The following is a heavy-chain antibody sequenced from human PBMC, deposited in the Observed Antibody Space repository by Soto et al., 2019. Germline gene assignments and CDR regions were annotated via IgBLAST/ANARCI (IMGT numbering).Heavy chain of an antibody. CDR2: IYYSGST. CDR3: ASSFLYGDSSPFDY. CDR1: GGYTSFGDFY. Sequence: PSETLSLTCTVSGGYTSFGDFYWSMLRQPPGKGLEWIGYIYYSGSTYYNPSLKSRVTISVDTSKNQFSLKLSSVTAADTAVYYCASSFLYGDSSPFDYWGQGTLVT. J-gene: IGHJ4*02. V-gene: IGHV4-30-4*01. D-gene: IGHD4-17*01.